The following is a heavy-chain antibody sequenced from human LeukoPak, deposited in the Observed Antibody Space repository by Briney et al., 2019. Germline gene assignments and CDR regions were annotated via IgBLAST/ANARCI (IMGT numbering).Heavy chain of an antibody. CDR1: GFTFSSYG. D-gene: IGHD3-22*01. CDR2: ISGSGGST. Sequence: GGSLRLSCAASGFTFSSYGMSWVRQAPGKGLEWVSAISGSGGSTYYADSVKGRFTISRDNSKNTLYLQMNSLRAEDTAVYYCAKRDHYYDSSGFLYYWGQGALVTVSS. CDR3: AKRDHYYDSSGFLYY. J-gene: IGHJ4*02. V-gene: IGHV3-23*01.